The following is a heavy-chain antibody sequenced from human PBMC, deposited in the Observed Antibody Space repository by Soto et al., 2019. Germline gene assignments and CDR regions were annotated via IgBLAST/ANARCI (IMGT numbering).Heavy chain of an antibody. J-gene: IGHJ6*02. CDR1: GGSISSSNW. CDR3: ARSYSSSWYYYGMDV. CDR2: IYHSGST. D-gene: IGHD6-13*01. Sequence: QVQLQESGPGLVKPSGTLSLTCAVSGGSISSSNWWSWVRPPPGKGLEWIGEIYHSGSTNYNPSLKSRVTISVEKSKNQFSLKLSSLTAADTAVYHCARSYSSSWYYYGMDVWGQGTTVTVSS. V-gene: IGHV4-4*02.